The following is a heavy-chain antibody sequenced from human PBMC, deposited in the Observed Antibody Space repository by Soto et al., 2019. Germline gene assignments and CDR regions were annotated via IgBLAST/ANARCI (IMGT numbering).Heavy chain of an antibody. CDR3: DRGSGVSSRGYYYYYYGMDV. J-gene: IGHJ6*02. D-gene: IGHD6-25*01. Sequence: GGSLRLSCAASGFTFSDHSMDWVRQAPGKGLEWVGRTRNKANSYTTEYAASVKGRITISRDDSKNSLHLQMISLKTEDTAVYYCDRGSGVSSRGYYYYYYGMDVWGQGTTVTVSS. V-gene: IGHV3-72*01. CDR1: GFTFSDHS. CDR2: TRNKANSYTT.